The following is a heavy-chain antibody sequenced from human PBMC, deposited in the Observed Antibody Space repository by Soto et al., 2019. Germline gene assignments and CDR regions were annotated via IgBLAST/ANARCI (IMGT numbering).Heavy chain of an antibody. CDR1: GGSFSGYY. J-gene: IGHJ4*02. V-gene: IGHV4-34*01. CDR2: INHTGSI. Sequence: PSETLSLTCAVHGGSFSGYYWSWIRQPPGQGLQWIGEINHTGSINYNPSLKSRVTISVDTSNKHFSLTLSSVTAADTAVYYCARGARGRGYNYGGAYFDYWGPGTLVTVYS. CDR3: ARGARGRGYNYGGAYFDY. D-gene: IGHD5-18*01.